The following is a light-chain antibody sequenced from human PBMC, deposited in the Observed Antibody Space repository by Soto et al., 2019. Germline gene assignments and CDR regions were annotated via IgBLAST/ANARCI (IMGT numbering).Light chain of an antibody. CDR3: QSYDSNLPEL. Sequence: QSVLTQPPSVPGAPGQTVTISCTGSGSNIGGGYGVQWYQQLPGTAPRLLIYGSDDRPSGVPDRFSASVSGSSASLAITGLQTEDEAVYYCQSYDSNLPELFGPGTKVTV. V-gene: IGLV1-40*01. CDR2: GSD. J-gene: IGLJ1*01. CDR1: GSNIGGGYG.